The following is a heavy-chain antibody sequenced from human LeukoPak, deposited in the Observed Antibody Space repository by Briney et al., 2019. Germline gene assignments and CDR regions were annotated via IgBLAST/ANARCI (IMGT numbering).Heavy chain of an antibody. CDR2: INHSGST. D-gene: IGHD3-3*01. Sequence: KSSETLSLTCAVYGGSFSGYYWSWIRQPPGKGLEWIGEINHSGSTNYNPSLKSRVTISVDTSKNQFSLKLSSVTAADTAVYYCARCAESGYYFGYWGQGTLVTVSS. CDR1: GGSFSGYY. V-gene: IGHV4-34*01. J-gene: IGHJ4*02. CDR3: ARCAESGYYFGY.